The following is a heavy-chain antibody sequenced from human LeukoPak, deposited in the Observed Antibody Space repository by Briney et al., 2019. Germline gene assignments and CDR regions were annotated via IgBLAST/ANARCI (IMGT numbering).Heavy chain of an antibody. V-gene: IGHV3-21*01. D-gene: IGHD5-12*01. J-gene: IGHJ6*04. CDR2: ISSSSSYI. Sequence: GGSPRLSCAASGFTFDDYGMSWVRHAPGKGLEWVSSISSSSSYIYYADSVKGRFTISRDNAKNSLYLQMNSLRAEDTAVYYCARNRLSDVWGKGTTVTVSS. CDR1: GFTFDDYG. CDR3: ARNRLSDV.